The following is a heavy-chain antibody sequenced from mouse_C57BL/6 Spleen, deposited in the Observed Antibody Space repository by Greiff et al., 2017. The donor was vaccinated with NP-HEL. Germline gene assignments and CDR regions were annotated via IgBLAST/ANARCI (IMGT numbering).Heavy chain of an antibody. J-gene: IGHJ2*01. D-gene: IGHD2-12*01. CDR3: ARYDVEYYFDY. CDR1: GYTFTSYW. V-gene: IGHV1-50*01. CDR2: IDPSDSYT. Sequence: QVQLQQPGAELVKPGASVKLSCKASGYTFTSYWMQWVKQRPGQGLEWIGEIDPSDSYTNYNQKLKGKATLTVDTSSSTAYMQLSSLTSEDSAVYYCARYDVEYYFDYWGQGTTLTVSS.